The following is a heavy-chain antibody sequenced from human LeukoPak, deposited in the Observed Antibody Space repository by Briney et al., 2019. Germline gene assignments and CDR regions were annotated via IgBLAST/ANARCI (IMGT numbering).Heavy chain of an antibody. CDR3: GDYRDY. CDR1: GFTFSGYY. J-gene: IGHJ4*02. Sequence: GGSLRLSCAAPGFTFSGYYMSWIRQAPGKGLEWVSYISRSGSTTYYAGSVKGRFTISRDNAKNSLYLQINSLRAEDTAVYYYGDYRDYWGQGTLVIVSS. CDR2: ISRSGSTT. V-gene: IGHV3-11*01. D-gene: IGHD4-17*01.